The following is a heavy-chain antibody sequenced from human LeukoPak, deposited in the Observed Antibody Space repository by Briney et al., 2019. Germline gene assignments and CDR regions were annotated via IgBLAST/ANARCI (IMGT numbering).Heavy chain of an antibody. CDR3: ARHPKQYQLLLGFFDY. CDR1: GGSIGSSSSY. D-gene: IGHD2-2*01. V-gene: IGHV4-39*01. J-gene: IGHJ4*02. CDR2: ISNSGST. Sequence: SETLSLTCTVSGGSIGSSSSYWGWIRQPPGKGLEWIGSISNSGSTYYNPSLKSRVTISVDTSKNQFSLKLSSVTAADTAVYYCARHPKQYQLLLGFFDYWGQGTLVTVSS.